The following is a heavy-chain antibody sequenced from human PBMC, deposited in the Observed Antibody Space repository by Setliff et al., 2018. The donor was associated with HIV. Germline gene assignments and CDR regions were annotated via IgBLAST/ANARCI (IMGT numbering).Heavy chain of an antibody. D-gene: IGHD3-10*01. CDR1: GGSFSGYY. CDR3: ARQITIVRGVISNFDY. V-gene: IGHV4-59*08. J-gene: IGHJ4*02. Sequence: SETLSLTCSVSGGSFSGYYLSWIRQPPGKGLEWIGYIYIYNSGSTNYNPSLTSRVTISADTSRNQFSLKLSSVTAADTAVYYCARQITIVRGVISNFDYWGQGTLVTVSS. CDR2: IYIYNSGST.